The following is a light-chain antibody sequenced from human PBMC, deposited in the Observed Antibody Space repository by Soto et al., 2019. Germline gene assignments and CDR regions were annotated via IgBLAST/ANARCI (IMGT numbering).Light chain of an antibody. CDR1: QSVKSN. Sequence: EIVMTQSPATLSVSPGERATLSCRASQSVKSNLAWYQQKPGQAPRLLIYGASTRATAIPARFSGSGSGTEFTLTITSRRSEVFEVNDSQQFNDWPRWTFGQGTKV. J-gene: IGKJ1*01. CDR3: QQFNDWPRWT. V-gene: IGKV3-15*01. CDR2: GAS.